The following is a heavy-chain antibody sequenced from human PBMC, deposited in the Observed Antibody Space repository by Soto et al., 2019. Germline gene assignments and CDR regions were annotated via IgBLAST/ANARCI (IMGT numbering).Heavy chain of an antibody. J-gene: IGHJ5*02. CDR2: IYYSGST. CDR3: ARHPSDFWFDP. Sequence: SETLSLTCTVSGGSISSSSYFWGWIRQPPGKGLDWIGSIYYSGSTYYNPSLKSRVTVSVDTSKNQFSLKLSSVTAADTAVYYCARHPSDFWFDPWGQGTLVTSPQ. V-gene: IGHV4-39*01. D-gene: IGHD2-21*02. CDR1: GGSISSSSYF.